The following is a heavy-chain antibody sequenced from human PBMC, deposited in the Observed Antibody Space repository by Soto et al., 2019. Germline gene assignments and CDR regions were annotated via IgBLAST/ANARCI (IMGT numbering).Heavy chain of an antibody. Sequence: QVLLVESGGGLVKPGGSLRLSCATSGFIFSDYYMHFIRQAPGKGLKWITYISGHGRIIQYADSAQPRFNISRDKAQNSVYLQMNTLRAEAAALYFCSRDFDAYSRTDFDYCGQGTLVTVSS. D-gene: IGHD2-15*01. CDR1: GFIFSDYY. CDR2: ISGHGRII. CDR3: SRDFDAYSRTDFDY. V-gene: IGHV3-11*01. J-gene: IGHJ4*02.